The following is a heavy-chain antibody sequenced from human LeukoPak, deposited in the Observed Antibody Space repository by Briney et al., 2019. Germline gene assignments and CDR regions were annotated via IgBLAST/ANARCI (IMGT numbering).Heavy chain of an antibody. CDR3: ARGLKRYHYGSGSYYYYGMDV. J-gene: IGHJ6*02. CDR2: INHSGST. Sequence: KPSETLSLTCAVYGGSFSGYYWSWIRQPPGKGLEWIGEINHSGSTNYNPSLKSRVTISVDTSKNQFSLKLSSVTAADTAVYYCARGLKRYHYGSGSYYYYGMDVWGQGTTVTVSS. CDR1: GGSFSGYY. V-gene: IGHV4-34*01. D-gene: IGHD3-10*01.